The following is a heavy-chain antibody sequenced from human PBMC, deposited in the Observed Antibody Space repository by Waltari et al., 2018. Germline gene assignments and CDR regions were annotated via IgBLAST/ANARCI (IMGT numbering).Heavy chain of an antibody. CDR1: GYTFTGYY. CDR2: INPNSGGT. Sequence: QVQLVQSGAEVKKPGASVKVSCKASGYTFTGYYMHWVRQAPGQGLEWMGRINPNSGGTNYAQKFQGRVTMTRDTSISTAYMELSRLRSDDTAVYYCASRPVVPAAIPYYFDYWGQGTLVTVSS. D-gene: IGHD2-2*01. CDR3: ASRPVVPAAIPYYFDY. J-gene: IGHJ4*02. V-gene: IGHV1-2*06.